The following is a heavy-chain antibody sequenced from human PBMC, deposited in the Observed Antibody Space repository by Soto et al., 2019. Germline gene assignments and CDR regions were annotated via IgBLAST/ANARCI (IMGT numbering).Heavy chain of an antibody. CDR2: INHRGST. J-gene: IGHJ6*02. V-gene: IGHV4-34*01. D-gene: IGHD3-10*01. CDR3: ARWGYYGGYYYGMDV. Sequence: SETLSLTCAVYGGSFSGYYWSWIRQPPGKGLEWIGEINHRGSTNYNPSLKSRVTISVDTSKNQCSLKLSSVTAADTAVYYCARWGYYGGYYYGMDVWGQGTTVTVTS. CDR1: GGSFSGYY.